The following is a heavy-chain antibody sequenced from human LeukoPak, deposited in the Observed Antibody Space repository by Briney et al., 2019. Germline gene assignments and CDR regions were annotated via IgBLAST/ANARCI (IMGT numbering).Heavy chain of an antibody. J-gene: IGHJ6*03. CDR3: AIYGGNVSYYYYYMDV. D-gene: IGHD4-23*01. V-gene: IGHV1-69*05. Sequence: GASVKVSCKASGGTFSSYAISWVRQAPGQGLEWMGGIIPIFGTANYAQKFQGRVTITTDESMSTAYMELSSLRSEDTAVYYCAIYGGNVSYYYYYMDVWGKGTTVTVSS. CDR2: IIPIFGTA. CDR1: GGTFSSYA.